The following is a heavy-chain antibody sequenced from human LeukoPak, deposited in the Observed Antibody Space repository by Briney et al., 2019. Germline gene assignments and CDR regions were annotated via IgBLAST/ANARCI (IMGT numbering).Heavy chain of an antibody. CDR1: GYSFTSYW. V-gene: IGHV5-10-1*01. J-gene: IGHJ4*02. Sequence: GESLRISCKCSGYSFTSYWISWVRQMPGKGLDWMGTIDPSDSYTNYSPSFQGHVTISADKSISTPYLQWGSMKLSNPATYYCAMIGYSSGGSCYPAPPHFDYWGQGTLVTVSS. D-gene: IGHD2-15*01. CDR3: AMIGYSSGGSCYPAPPHFDY. CDR2: IDPSDSYT.